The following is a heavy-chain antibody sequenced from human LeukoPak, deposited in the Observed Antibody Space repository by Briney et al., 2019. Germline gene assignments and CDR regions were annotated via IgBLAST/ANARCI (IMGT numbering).Heavy chain of an antibody. V-gene: IGHV3-23*01. J-gene: IGHJ4*02. D-gene: IGHD3-22*01. CDR3: AKDLNYYDSSGYYFGFDY. Sequence: PSETLSLTCTVSGGSISSGGYYWSWVRQAPGKGLEWVSAISGSGGSTYYADSVKGRFTISRDNSKNTLYLQMNSLRAEDTAVYYCAKDLNYYDSSGYYFGFDYWGQGTLVTVSS. CDR1: GGSISSGGYY. CDR2: ISGSGGST.